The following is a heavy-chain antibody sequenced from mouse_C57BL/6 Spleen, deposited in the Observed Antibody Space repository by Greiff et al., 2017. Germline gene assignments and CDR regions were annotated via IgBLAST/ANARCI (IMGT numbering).Heavy chain of an antibody. CDR2: IYPGDGDT. V-gene: IGHV1-82*01. D-gene: IGHD1-1*02. CDR1: GYAFSSSW. J-gene: IGHJ3*01. Sequence: QVHVKQSGPELVKPGASVKISCKASGYAFSSSWMNWVKQRPGKGLEWIGRIYPGDGDTNYNGKFKGKATLTADKSSSTAYMQLSSLTSEDSAVYFCAREGVATSPFAYWGQGTLVTVSA. CDR3: AREGVATSPFAY.